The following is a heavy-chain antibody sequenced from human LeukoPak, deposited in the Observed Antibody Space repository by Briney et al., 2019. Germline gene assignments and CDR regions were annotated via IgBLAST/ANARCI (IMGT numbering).Heavy chain of an antibody. CDR1: GFISRNSY. CDR3: TDPDWG. D-gene: IGHD3/OR15-3a*01. Sequence: GGSLRLSCAASGFISRNSYMTWVRQAPGEGLEWVATLTQDGSVKYYLDSVKGRFIISRDNAENSLYLQMKSLRVEDTAIYYCTDPDWGWGQGTMVIVSS. J-gene: IGHJ3*01. CDR2: LTQDGSVK. V-gene: IGHV3-7*01.